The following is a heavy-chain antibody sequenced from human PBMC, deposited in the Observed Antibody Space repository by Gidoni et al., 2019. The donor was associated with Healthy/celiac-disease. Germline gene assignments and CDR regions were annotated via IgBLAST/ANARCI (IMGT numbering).Heavy chain of an antibody. Sequence: QVQLQESGPGLVKPSETLSLTCTVSGGSISSYYWSWIRQPPGKGLEWIGYIYYSGSTNYNPSLKSRVTISVDTSKNQFSLKLSSVTAADTAVYYCATLFGGYYDSSGYYSNYFDYWGQGTLVTVSS. D-gene: IGHD3-22*01. CDR3: ATLFGGYYDSSGYYSNYFDY. J-gene: IGHJ4*02. V-gene: IGHV4-59*01. CDR1: GGSISSYY. CDR2: IYYSGST.